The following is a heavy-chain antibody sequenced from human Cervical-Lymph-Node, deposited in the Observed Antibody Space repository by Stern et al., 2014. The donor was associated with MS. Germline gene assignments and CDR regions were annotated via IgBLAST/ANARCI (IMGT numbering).Heavy chain of an antibody. CDR3: VREGPTYHFDN. D-gene: IGHD1-26*01. V-gene: IGHV3-11*01. J-gene: IGHJ4*02. CDR2: ISSSGNTK. CDR1: GFSFSDYY. Sequence: VQLVESGGGFVKPGGSLRLSCVASGFSFSDYYMSWIRQVPGKGLEWVSYISSSGNTKEYADSVKVRFTMSRDNVKSSVYLQMNNLRPEDTAVYYCVREGPTYHFDNWGQGTLVTVSS.